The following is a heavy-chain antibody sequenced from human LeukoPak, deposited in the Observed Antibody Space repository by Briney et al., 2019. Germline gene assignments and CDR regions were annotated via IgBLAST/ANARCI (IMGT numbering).Heavy chain of an antibody. CDR1: GYTFTRYG. J-gene: IGHJ6*02. Sequence: HRASVKVSCKASGYTFTRYGISWVRQAPGQGLEWMGGISAYNGNTNYAQKLQGRVTMTTATSTSTAYMELRSLRSDDTAVYYCARGGVVTAIRYYYGMDVWGQGTTVTVSS. CDR3: ARGGVVTAIRYYYGMDV. D-gene: IGHD2-21*02. CDR2: ISAYNGNT. V-gene: IGHV1-18*01.